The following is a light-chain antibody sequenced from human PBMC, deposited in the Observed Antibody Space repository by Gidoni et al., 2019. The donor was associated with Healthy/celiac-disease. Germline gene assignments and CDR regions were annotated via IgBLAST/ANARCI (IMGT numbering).Light chain of an antibody. Sequence: DIVMTQSPDSLAVSLGERATINCKSSQSVLYSSNNKNYLAWYQQKPGQPPKLLIYWASTRESGVPDRFSGSGSGTDFTLTISSLQVEDVAVYYCQQYYSTPPWTFXQXTKVEIK. CDR1: QSVLYSSNNKNY. CDR2: WAS. V-gene: IGKV4-1*01. CDR3: QQYYSTPPWT. J-gene: IGKJ1*01.